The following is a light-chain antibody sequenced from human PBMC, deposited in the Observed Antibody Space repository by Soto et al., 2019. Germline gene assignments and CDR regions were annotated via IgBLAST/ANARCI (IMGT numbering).Light chain of an antibody. Sequence: QSALTQPPSASGSPGQSVTISCTGTSSDVGGYKYVSWYQQHPGKAPKLMIFEVNKRPSGVPDRFSGSKSGNTASLTVSGLQAEHDADYYCSSYAGINNIGVFGTGAKLTVL. J-gene: IGLJ1*01. CDR1: SSDVGGYKY. CDR3: SSYAGINNIGV. CDR2: EVN. V-gene: IGLV2-8*01.